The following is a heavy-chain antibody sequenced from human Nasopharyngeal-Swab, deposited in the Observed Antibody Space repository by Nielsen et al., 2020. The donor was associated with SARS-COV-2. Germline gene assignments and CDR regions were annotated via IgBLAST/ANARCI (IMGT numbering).Heavy chain of an antibody. D-gene: IGHD7-27*01. CDR1: GFTFNRYV. V-gene: IGHV3-23*01. CDR2: ITVSGDAT. J-gene: IGHJ4*02. Sequence: GESLKISCAASGFTFNRYVMIWVRQAPGEGLEWVSYITVSGDATNYAESVKGRFTISRDNSKNLLYLQMNSLRVEDTATYYCAPDPNWGLGYWGRGTLVTVSS. CDR3: APDPNWGLGY.